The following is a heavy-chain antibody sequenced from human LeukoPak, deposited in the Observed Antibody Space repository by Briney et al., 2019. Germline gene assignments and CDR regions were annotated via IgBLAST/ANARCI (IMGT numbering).Heavy chain of an antibody. J-gene: IGHJ5*02. CDR1: GGTFSSYA. CDR2: IIPIFGTA. Sequence: GASVKVSCKASGGTFSSYAISWVRQAPGQGLEWMGGIIPIFGTANYAQKFQGRVTITADESTSTAYMELSSLRSEDTAMYYCAFLFRLGYCSGGSCYSRPFDPWGQGTLVTVSS. CDR3: AFLFRLGYCSGGSCYSRPFDP. D-gene: IGHD2-15*01. V-gene: IGHV1-69*01.